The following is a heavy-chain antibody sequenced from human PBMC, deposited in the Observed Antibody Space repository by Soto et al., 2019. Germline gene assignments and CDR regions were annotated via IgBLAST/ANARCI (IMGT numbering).Heavy chain of an antibody. CDR3: SRGGSSWQPHEDY. CDR2: VSAYNGNT. Sequence: QVQLVQSGAEVKKPGASLKVSCKASGFTFTSYGISWVRQAPGQGLEWMGWVSAYNGNTHYAQKLQGRVTMTTDTSTTTAYMGLRSLRSDDTAVSYFSRGGSSWQPHEDYWGQGTLVTVSS. D-gene: IGHD6-13*01. V-gene: IGHV1-18*01. J-gene: IGHJ4*02. CDR1: GFTFTSYG.